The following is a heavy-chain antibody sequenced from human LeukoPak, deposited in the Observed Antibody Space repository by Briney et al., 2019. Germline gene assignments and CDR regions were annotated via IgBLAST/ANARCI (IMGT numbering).Heavy chain of an antibody. CDR1: GFTFSDYI. CDR3: ARGSSTSFDTTGY. Sequence: GGSLRLSCAVSGFTFSDYIMNWVRQAPGKGLEWVSSISSSSAYIYYADSVKGRFTISRDNAKNSVYLQMTSLRVEDTATYYCARGSSTSFDTTGYWGQGTPVTVSS. CDR2: ISSSSAYI. J-gene: IGHJ4*02. V-gene: IGHV3-21*01. D-gene: IGHD2/OR15-2a*01.